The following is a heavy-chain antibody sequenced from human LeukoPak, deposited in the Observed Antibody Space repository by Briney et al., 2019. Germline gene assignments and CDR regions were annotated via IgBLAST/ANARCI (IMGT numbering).Heavy chain of an antibody. CDR2: IYTSGST. D-gene: IGHD3-22*01. Sequence: PSETLSLTCTVSGGSISSYYWSWIRQPAGKGLEWIGRIYTSGSTNYNPSLKSRVTMSVDTSKNQFSLKLSSVTAADTAVYYCARVEPTYYYDSSGKTGWFDPWGQGTLVTVSS. CDR1: GGSISSYY. V-gene: IGHV4-4*07. CDR3: ARVEPTYYYDSSGKTGWFDP. J-gene: IGHJ5*02.